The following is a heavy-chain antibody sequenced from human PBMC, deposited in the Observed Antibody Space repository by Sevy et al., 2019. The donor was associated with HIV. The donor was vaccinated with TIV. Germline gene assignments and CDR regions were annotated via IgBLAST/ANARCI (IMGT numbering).Heavy chain of an antibody. CDR1: GFTFSSYG. CDR3: AKDKEDIVVVPAATPLDY. Sequence: GGSLRLSCAASGFTFSSYGMHWVRQAPDKGLEWVAFIRYDGSNKYYADSVKGRFTISRDNSKNTLYLQMNSLRAEDTAVYYCAKDKEDIVVVPAATPLDYWGQGTLVTVSS. D-gene: IGHD2-2*01. V-gene: IGHV3-30*02. CDR2: IRYDGSNK. J-gene: IGHJ4*02.